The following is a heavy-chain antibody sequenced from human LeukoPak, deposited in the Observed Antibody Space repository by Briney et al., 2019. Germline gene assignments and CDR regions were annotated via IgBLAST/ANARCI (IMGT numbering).Heavy chain of an antibody. J-gene: IGHJ6*02. CDR2: IYNSVRT. V-gene: IGHV4-59*01. Sequence: SETLSLTCTVSDDSITSYYWNWIRQPPGKGLEWIGYIYNSVRTNYNPSLKSRVTISVDTSKNQLSLKLSSVTAADTAVYFCVRDLVATIDHYYYGMDVWGQGTTVTVSS. CDR3: VRDLVATIDHYYYGMDV. CDR1: DDSITSYY. D-gene: IGHD5-12*01.